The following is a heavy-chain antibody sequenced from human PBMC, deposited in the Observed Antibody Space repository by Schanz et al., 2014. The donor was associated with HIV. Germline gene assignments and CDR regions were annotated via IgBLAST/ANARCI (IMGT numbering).Heavy chain of an antibody. V-gene: IGHV1-69*06. CDR3: ARDPGHGLVGKRTRYYGMEV. D-gene: IGHD1-26*01. CDR2: IIPMFGST. Sequence: QVHLVQSGAAVKKPGSSVKVSCKASGGTFSIYGFSWVRQAPGQGLEWMGGIIPMFGSTNYAQKFQGRVTITAEKSTSTAYMDLSSLRYEDTAVYYCARDPGHGLVGKRTRYYGMEVWGQGTTVIVSS. J-gene: IGHJ6*02. CDR1: GGTFSIYG.